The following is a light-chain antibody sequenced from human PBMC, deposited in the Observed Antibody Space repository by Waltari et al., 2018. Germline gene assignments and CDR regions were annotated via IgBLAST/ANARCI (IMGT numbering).Light chain of an antibody. J-gene: IGKJ4*01. V-gene: IGKV3D-15*01. CDR2: GAS. Sequence: EIVMTQSPATLSVSPGERATLSCRASQSVSSTLAWYQQKPGQPPRLRIYGASTRAPATPARFSGSGSGTEFTLAISSLQSEDFAVYYCQQYYEWPLTFGGGTKVEIK. CDR1: QSVSST. CDR3: QQYYEWPLT.